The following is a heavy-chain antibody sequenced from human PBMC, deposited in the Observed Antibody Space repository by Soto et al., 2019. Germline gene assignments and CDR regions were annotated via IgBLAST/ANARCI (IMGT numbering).Heavy chain of an antibody. J-gene: IGHJ5*02. CDR2: IYYSGST. V-gene: IGHV4-31*03. Sequence: QVQLQESGPGLVKPSQTLSLTCTVSGGSISSGDYYWSWIRQHPGKGLEWIGYIYYSGSTYYNPXXXXXXTIXXDTSXXXXXXXLXSVTXADXXXXXXARWWSGSRQGFDPWGQGTLVTV. D-gene: IGHD3-3*01. CDR1: GGSISSGDYY. CDR3: ARWWSGSRQGFDP.